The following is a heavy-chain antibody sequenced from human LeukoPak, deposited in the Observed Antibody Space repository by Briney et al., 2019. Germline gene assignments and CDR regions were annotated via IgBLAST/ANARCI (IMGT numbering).Heavy chain of an antibody. CDR2: LSSTGNT. V-gene: IGHV3-53*04. J-gene: IGHJ3*02. D-gene: IGHD3-3*01. CDR1: GFTVSRNY. CDR3: ARWRPIDAFDI. Sequence: GGSLRLSCAASGFTVSRNYMNWVRQAPGKGLEWVSLLSSTGNTSYADSVKGRFTISTHNSKNTPYLQVNSLRPEDTAMYYCARWRPIDAFDIWGQGTMVIVSS.